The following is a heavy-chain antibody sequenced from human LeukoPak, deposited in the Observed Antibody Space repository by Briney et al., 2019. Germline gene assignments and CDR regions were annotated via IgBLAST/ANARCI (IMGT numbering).Heavy chain of an antibody. CDR1: GFTFNTYG. D-gene: IGHD3-10*01. Sequence: GGSLRLSCAASGFTFNTYGMSWVRQAPGKGLEWASGISGSGGATYYADSVKGRFTISRDDPHNTLYLQMNSLGAEDTAVYFCARGGVDYYGSGTYYLMYYFDYWGQGALVTVSS. CDR3: ARGGVDYYGSGTYYLMYYFDY. V-gene: IGHV3-23*01. CDR2: ISGSGGAT. J-gene: IGHJ4*02.